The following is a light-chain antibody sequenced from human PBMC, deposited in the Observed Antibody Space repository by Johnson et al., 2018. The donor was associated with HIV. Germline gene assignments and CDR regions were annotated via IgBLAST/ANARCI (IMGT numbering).Light chain of an antibody. CDR1: SSNIGNNY. CDR3: GTWDSSLRGV. V-gene: IGLV1-51*01. Sequence: QSVLTQPPSVSAAPGQKVTISCSGSSSNIGNNYVSWYQQLPGTAPKLLIYDNNKRPSGIPDRFSGSKSGTSATLGITGLQTGDEADYYCGTWDSSLRGVFVTGTKVTVL. J-gene: IGLJ1*01. CDR2: DNN.